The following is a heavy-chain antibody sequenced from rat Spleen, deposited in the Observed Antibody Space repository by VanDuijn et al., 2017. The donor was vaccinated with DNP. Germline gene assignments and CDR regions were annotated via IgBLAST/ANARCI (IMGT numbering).Heavy chain of an antibody. V-gene: IGHV4-2*01. CDR3: ARGPKFGVWPDYFDY. CDR2: INKDSSTI. CDR1: GFNFNDYW. D-gene: IGHD3-1*01. J-gene: IGHJ2*01. Sequence: EVKLVESGGGLVQPGRSLKLSCAASGFNFNDYWMGWVRQAPGKGLEWIGHINKDSSTINYTPSLKVKFTISRDNVQNTLYLQMSKLGSEDTAIYYCARGPKFGVWPDYFDYWGEAVMVIDSS.